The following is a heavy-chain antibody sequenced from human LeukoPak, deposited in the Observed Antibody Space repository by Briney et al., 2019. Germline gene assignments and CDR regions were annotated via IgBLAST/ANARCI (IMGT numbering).Heavy chain of an antibody. V-gene: IGHV1-2*02. J-gene: IGHJ5*02. Sequence: ASVKVSCKASGYTFISYGISWVRQAPGQGLEWMGWINPNSGGTNYAQKFQGRVTMTRDTSISTAYMELSRLRSDDTAVYYCARDGDIVVVPAAPPTGWFDPWGQGTLVTVSS. CDR1: GYTFISYG. CDR2: INPNSGGT. CDR3: ARDGDIVVVPAAPPTGWFDP. D-gene: IGHD2-2*01.